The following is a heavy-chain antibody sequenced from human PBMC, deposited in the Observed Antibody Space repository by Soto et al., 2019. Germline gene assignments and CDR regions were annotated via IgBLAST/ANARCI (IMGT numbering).Heavy chain of an antibody. Sequence: EMQPEESGGGLVQPGGSRRLSCEASGFSFTNHWMSWVRQAPGKGLEWLANIKQDGGETYYLESVKGRFSISRDNAKDSVYLQMSGLRAEDTAVYYCARHGFHRDALDLWGQGTLVTVSS. D-gene: IGHD2-2*03. J-gene: IGHJ3*01. CDR1: GFSFTNHW. V-gene: IGHV3-7*03. CDR3: ARHGFHRDALDL. CDR2: IKQDGGET.